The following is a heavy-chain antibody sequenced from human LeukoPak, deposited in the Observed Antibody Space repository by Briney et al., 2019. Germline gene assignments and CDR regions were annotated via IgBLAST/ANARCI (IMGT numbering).Heavy chain of an antibody. CDR1: GGSISSSIYY. CDR2: LYYSGST. Sequence: SETLSLTCTVSGGSISSSIYYWGWIRQPPGKGLEWIGSLYYSGSTYYNPPPKSRVTISVDTSKNQFSLKLSSVTAADTAVYYCARDPREAVAGFDYWGQGTLVTVSS. D-gene: IGHD6-19*01. CDR3: ARDPREAVAGFDY. J-gene: IGHJ4*02. V-gene: IGHV4-39*07.